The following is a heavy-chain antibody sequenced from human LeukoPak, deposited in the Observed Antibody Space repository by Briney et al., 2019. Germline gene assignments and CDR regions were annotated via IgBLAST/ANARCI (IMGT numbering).Heavy chain of an antibody. J-gene: IGHJ5*02. CDR3: ARLRCADCYPNWLDP. D-gene: IGHD2-21*02. Sequence: SETLSLTCTVSGGSISSYYWSWIRQPPGKALEWIGEIDHTGNTNYNASLKSRLTISVDPSKNQFSLKLRSVTAADTAIYYCARLRCADCYPNWLDPWGQGTLVTVSS. CDR1: GGSISSYY. CDR2: IDHTGNT. V-gene: IGHV4-59*12.